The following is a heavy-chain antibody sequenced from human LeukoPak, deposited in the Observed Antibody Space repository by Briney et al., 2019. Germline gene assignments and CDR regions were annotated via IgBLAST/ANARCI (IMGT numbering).Heavy chain of an antibody. D-gene: IGHD3-3*01. CDR3: ARVSSRFLEWLSPYNWFDP. CDR1: GFTFDDFA. Sequence: GRSLRLSCAASGFTFDDFAMHWVRQAPGKGLEWVAGISWNSGSIGYADSVKGRITTTRETAKNSLYLQMNSLRAEDTALYYCARVSSRFLEWLSPYNWFDPWGQGTLVTVSS. V-gene: IGHV3-9*01. CDR2: ISWNSGSI. J-gene: IGHJ5*02.